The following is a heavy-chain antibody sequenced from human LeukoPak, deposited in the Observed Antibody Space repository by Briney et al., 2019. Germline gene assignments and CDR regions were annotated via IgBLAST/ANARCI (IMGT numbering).Heavy chain of an antibody. J-gene: IGHJ6*03. V-gene: IGHV1-8*02. CDR3: ARGGEMATIIHYYYMDV. D-gene: IGHD5-24*01. CDR1: GYTFTSYY. Sequence: ASVKVSCKASGYTFTSYYMHWVRQATGQGLEWMGWMNPNSGNTGYAQKFQGRVTMTRDTSISTAYMELSSLRSEDTAVYYCARGGEMATIIHYYYMDVWGKGTTVTVSS. CDR2: MNPNSGNT.